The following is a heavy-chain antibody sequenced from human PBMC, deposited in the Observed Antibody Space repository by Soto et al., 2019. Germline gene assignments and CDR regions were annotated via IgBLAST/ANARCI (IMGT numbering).Heavy chain of an antibody. J-gene: IGHJ4*02. D-gene: IGHD6-19*01. CDR3: ARGSYYSGWV. Sequence: SQTLSLTCAISGDSVSSTSAAWSWIRQSPSRGLEWLGRTYYRSKWYSDYAVSVKSRITINPDTSKNQFSLQLNSVTPEDTAVYYCARGSYYSGWVWGQGTLVTVST. CDR2: TYYRSKWYS. CDR1: GDSVSSTSAA. V-gene: IGHV6-1*01.